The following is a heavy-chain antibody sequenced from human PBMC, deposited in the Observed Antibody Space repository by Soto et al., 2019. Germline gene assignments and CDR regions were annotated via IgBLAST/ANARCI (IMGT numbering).Heavy chain of an antibody. V-gene: IGHV1-8*01. CDR3: ARRDIAVAGYYYYGMDV. J-gene: IGHJ6*02. CDR2: MNPNSGNT. Sequence: GASLKVSCKASGYTFTSYEINWVRQATGQGLEWMGWMNPNSGNTGYAQKFQGRVTMTRNTSISTVYMELSSLRSEDTAVYYCARRDIAVAGYYYYGMDVWGQGTTVTVSS. CDR1: GYTFTSYE. D-gene: IGHD6-19*01.